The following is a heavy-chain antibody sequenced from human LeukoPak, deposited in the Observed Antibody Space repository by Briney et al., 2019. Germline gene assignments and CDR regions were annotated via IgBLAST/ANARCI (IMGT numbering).Heavy chain of an antibody. V-gene: IGHV3-64*01. CDR1: GFTFSSYA. CDR3: ARGLAVDTAMVTSPGAFDI. D-gene: IGHD5-18*01. Sequence: PGGSLRLSCAASGFTFSSYAMHWVRQAPGKGLEYVSAISSNGGSTYYANSVKGRFTISSDNSKNTLYLQMGSLRAEDMAVYYCARGLAVDTAMVTSPGAFDIWGQGTMVTVSS. J-gene: IGHJ3*02. CDR2: ISSNGGST.